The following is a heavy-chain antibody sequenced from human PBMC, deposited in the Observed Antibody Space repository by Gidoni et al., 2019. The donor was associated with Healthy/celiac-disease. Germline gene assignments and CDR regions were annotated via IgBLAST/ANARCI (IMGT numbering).Heavy chain of an antibody. Sequence: QVQLQESGPGLVKPSETLSLTCTVSGYSISSGYYWGWIRQPPGKGLEWIGSIYHSGSTYYNPSLKSRVTISVDTSKNQFSLKLSSVTAADTAVYYCAREKVAGRGRIPRDYYGSGGNLDYWGQGTLVTVSS. J-gene: IGHJ4*02. CDR1: GYSISSGYY. CDR3: AREKVAGRGRIPRDYYGSGGNLDY. CDR2: IYHSGST. V-gene: IGHV4-38-2*02. D-gene: IGHD3-10*01.